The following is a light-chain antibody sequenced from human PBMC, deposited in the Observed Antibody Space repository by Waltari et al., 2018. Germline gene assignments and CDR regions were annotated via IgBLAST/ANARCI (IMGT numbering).Light chain of an antibody. V-gene: IGKV3-15*01. Sequence: EIVMTQSPATLSVSPGERATLSCRASQSISSDLAWYQQKPGQAPRHLIYGASTRATGIPDRFSGSGSGTEFTLTISSLQSEDFAVYYCQQYYRWWTFGLGTKVERK. J-gene: IGKJ1*01. CDR3: QQYYRWWT. CDR1: QSISSD. CDR2: GAS.